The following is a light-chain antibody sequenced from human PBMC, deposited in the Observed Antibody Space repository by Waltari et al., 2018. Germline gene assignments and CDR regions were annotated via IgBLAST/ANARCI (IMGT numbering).Light chain of an antibody. CDR1: QSVLSSSNNKNY. J-gene: IGKJ1*01. CDR3: QQYYSTPTWT. V-gene: IGKV4-1*01. Sequence: DIVMTQSPDSLAVSLGERATINCKSSQSVLSSSNNKNYLAWYQPKPGQPPKPLSYWASARESGVPDRCGGSGSGTDFTLTISSLQAEDVAVYYCQQYYSTPTWTFGQGTKVEIK. CDR2: WAS.